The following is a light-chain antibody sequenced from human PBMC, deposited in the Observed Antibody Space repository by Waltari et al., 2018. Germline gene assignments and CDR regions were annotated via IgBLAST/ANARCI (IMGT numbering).Light chain of an antibody. CDR3: QQYNDWPPLT. V-gene: IGKV3-15*01. CDR2: CAS. J-gene: IGKJ4*01. CDR1: HGVSSC. Sequence: CRASHGVSSCLAWYQQKPGQSPRLLIYCASTRATGIPARFSGSGSGTEFTLTISSLQSEDFAVYYCQQYNDWPPLTFGGGTKVEIK.